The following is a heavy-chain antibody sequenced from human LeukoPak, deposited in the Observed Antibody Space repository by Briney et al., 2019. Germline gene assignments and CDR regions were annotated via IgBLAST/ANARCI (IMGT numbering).Heavy chain of an antibody. V-gene: IGHV3-9*03. J-gene: IGHJ4*02. Sequence: GGPLRLSCAASGFTLDDYAMHWVRQAAGEGLEWVSGIRWISGSIVYADFVKGRFTLSRENAKNSLYLQMNSMRAEDMALYYWAKGMKQWLVHAPFDYWGQGTLVTAS. CDR2: IRWISGSI. CDR1: GFTLDDYA. D-gene: IGHD6-19*01. CDR3: AKGMKQWLVHAPFDY.